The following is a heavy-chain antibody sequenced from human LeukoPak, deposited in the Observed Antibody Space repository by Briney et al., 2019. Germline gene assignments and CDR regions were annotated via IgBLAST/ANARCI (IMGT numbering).Heavy chain of an antibody. CDR3: ARGYYFDY. CDR1: GFTFSDSW. V-gene: IGHV3-7*02. CDR2: IKPDGSEI. J-gene: IGHJ4*02. Sequence: PGGSLRLSCAASGFTFSDSWMDWVRQAPGKGLEWVANIKPDGSEIYYVDSVKGRFTISRDNAKNSLYLQMNSLRHEDTAVYSCARGYYFDYWGQGTLVTVSS.